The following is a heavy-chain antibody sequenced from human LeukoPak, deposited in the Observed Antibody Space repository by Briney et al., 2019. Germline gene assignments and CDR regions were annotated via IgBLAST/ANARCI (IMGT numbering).Heavy chain of an antibody. CDR2: IYTSGST. V-gene: IGHV4-4*07. CDR3: ARDGAAGPQRPFYDILTGTTNDWFDP. D-gene: IGHD3-9*01. Sequence: PSETLSLTCTVSGGSISSYYWSWIRQPAGKGLEWIGRIYTSGSTNYNPSLKSRVTMSVDTSKNQFSLKLSSVTAADTAVYYCARDGAAGPQRPFYDILTGTTNDWFDPWGQGTLVTVSS. J-gene: IGHJ5*02. CDR1: GGSISSYY.